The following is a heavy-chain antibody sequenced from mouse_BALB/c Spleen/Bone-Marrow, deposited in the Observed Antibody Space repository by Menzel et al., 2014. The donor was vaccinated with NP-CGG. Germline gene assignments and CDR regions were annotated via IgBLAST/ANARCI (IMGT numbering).Heavy chain of an antibody. D-gene: IGHD1-2*01. Sequence: EVQLQESGPELVKPGASVMMSCKASGYTFTSYVMHWVKQKPGQGLEWIGYINPYNDGTKYNEKFKGKATLTSDKSSSTSYMELSSLTSENSAVYYCARGGYYGYYAMDYWGQGTPVTVSS. V-gene: IGHV1-14*01. CDR3: ARGGYYGYYAMDY. CDR2: INPYNDGT. J-gene: IGHJ4*01. CDR1: GYTFTSYV.